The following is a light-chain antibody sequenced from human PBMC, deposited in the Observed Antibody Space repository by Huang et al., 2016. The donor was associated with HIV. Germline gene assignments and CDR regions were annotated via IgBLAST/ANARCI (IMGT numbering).Light chain of an antibody. CDR2: LSS. CDR3: QHSYVSLGYT. CDR1: QDIGSH. V-gene: IGKV1-39*01. Sequence: DIQMTQSPSSLSASVGDRVTLTCRTSQDIGSHLNWYQQRPGRAPKLLIYLSSTLQSGVPSRFSGGGSGTDFTLNISNLQPEDFATYYCQHSYVSLGYTFGQGTKLEI. J-gene: IGKJ2*01.